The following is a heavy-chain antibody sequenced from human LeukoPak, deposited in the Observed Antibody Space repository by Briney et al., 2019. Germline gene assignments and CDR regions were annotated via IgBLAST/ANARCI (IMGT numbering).Heavy chain of an antibody. D-gene: IGHD3-22*01. V-gene: IGHV1-2*02. J-gene: IGHJ5*02. CDR2: INPNSGGT. CDR3: ARGGVSGIINDSP. Sequence: ASVKVSCKASGYTFTGYYMHWVRQAPGQGLEWMGWINPNSGGTNCAQKFQGRVTMTRDTSISTAYMELSRLRSDDTAVYYCARGGVSGIINDSPWGQGTLVTVSS. CDR1: GYTFTGYY.